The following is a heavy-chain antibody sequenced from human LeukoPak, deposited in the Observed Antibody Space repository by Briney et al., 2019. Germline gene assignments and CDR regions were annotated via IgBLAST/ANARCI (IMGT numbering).Heavy chain of an antibody. J-gene: IGHJ6*03. Sequence: GESLKISCKGSGYSFTSYWIGWVRQMPGKGLEWMGIIYPGGSDTRYSPSFQGQVTISADKSISTAYLQWSSLKASDTAMYYCARVASYDILTGYYTDYYYYMDVWGKGTTVTISS. CDR3: ARVASYDILTGYYTDYYYYMDV. CDR2: IYPGGSDT. CDR1: GYSFTSYW. V-gene: IGHV5-51*01. D-gene: IGHD3-9*01.